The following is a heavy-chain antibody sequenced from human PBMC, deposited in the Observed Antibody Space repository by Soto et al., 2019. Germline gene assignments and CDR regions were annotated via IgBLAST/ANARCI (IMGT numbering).Heavy chain of an antibody. CDR1: GYIFISYG. D-gene: IGHD3-10*01. Sequence: SVKVSCKDSGYIFISYGSSWVRQAPGQGLEWMGWISAHNGNTKYAQKFQGRVTMTTDTSTSTAYMEMRSLRSDDTAVYYCVRDLDGSGSYYTDFWGPGTLVTVSS. J-gene: IGHJ4*02. V-gene: IGHV1-18*01. CDR2: ISAHNGNT. CDR3: VRDLDGSGSYYTDF.